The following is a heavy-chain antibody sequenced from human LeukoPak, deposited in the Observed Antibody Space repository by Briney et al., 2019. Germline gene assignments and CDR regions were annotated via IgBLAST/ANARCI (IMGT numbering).Heavy chain of an antibody. CDR2: ISGSTTTI. V-gene: IGHV3-11*01. J-gene: IGHJ3*02. CDR3: GRDRGYSYGLDAFDI. Sequence: GGSLRLSCAASGFTFSYYYMTWIRQAPGKGLEWLSYISGSTTTIYYADSVKGRFAISRDNARSSLYLQMNSLRAEDTAVYCCGRDRGYSYGLDAFDIWGQGTMVTVSS. CDR1: GFTFSYYY. D-gene: IGHD5-18*01.